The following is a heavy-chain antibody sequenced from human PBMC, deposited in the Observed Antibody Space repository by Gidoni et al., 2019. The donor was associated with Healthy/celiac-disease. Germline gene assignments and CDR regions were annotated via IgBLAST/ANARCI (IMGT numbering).Heavy chain of an antibody. CDR2: IEQDGSEK. J-gene: IGHJ3*02. D-gene: IGHD3-22*01. Sequence: EVQLVESGGGLVQPGGSLRLSCAASGFTFSSYWMSWVRQAPGKGLEWVANIEQDGSEKYYVDSVKGRFTISRDNAKNSLYLQMNSLRAEDTAVYYCARAVYYDSSGYDFLGGTDDAFDIWGQGIMVTVSS. CDR1: GFTFSSYW. V-gene: IGHV3-7*01. CDR3: ARAVYYDSSGYDFLGGTDDAFDI.